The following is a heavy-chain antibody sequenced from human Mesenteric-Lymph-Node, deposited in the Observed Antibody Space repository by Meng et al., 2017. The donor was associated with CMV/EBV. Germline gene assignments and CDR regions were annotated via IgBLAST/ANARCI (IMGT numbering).Heavy chain of an antibody. CDR2: INPNSGGS. CDR1: GYTFNGYY. D-gene: IGHD2-2*02. CDR3: ARDHCTSSTCYKDY. J-gene: IGHJ4*02. V-gene: IGHV1-2*02. Sequence: SGYTFNGYYIHWVRQAPGQGLEWMGWINPNSGGSNYAENFQDRVTMTRDTSISTAYMELSRLRSDDTAVYYCARDHCTSSTCYKDYWGQGTAVTVSS.